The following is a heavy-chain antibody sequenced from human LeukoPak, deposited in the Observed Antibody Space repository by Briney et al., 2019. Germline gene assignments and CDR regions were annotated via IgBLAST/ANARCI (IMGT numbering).Heavy chain of an antibody. CDR1: GGTFSSYA. CDR3: TRDPSSSSRIRDY. J-gene: IGHJ4*02. V-gene: IGHV1-69*04. Sequence: SPKVSCKASGGTFSSYAIIWVRQAPGPRIKSMRRIIPTLSIANYAQKFQCRVTITAAISPTTTNIHLSSLICAQKAVSYCTRDPSSSSRIRDYWGQGTMVTVSS. D-gene: IGHD6-6*01. CDR2: IIPTLSIA.